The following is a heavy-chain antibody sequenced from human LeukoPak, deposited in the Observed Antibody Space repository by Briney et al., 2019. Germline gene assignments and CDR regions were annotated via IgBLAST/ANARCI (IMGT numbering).Heavy chain of an antibody. CDR1: GFTFGYHA. V-gene: IGHV3-49*04. D-gene: IGHD2-2*01. CDR2: IRSQAYSGTT. CDR3: TRDIVSISQPYYFDY. J-gene: IGHJ4*02. Sequence: GRSLRLSCTASGFTFGYHAINWVRQAPGRGLDWVGFIRSQAYSGTTEYATSVKDRFTISRDDSKSIAYLQMNSLKTEDTAVYYCTRDIVSISQPYYFDYWGQGTLVTVSS.